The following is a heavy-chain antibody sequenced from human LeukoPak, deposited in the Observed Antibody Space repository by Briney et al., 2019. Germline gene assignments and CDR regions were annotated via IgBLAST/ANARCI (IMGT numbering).Heavy chain of an antibody. V-gene: IGHV3-11*04. Sequence: GGSLRLSCAASGFTFSDYYMSWIRQAPGKGLEWVSYISSSGSTIYYADSVKGRFTISRDNAKNSLYLLMNSLRAEDTAVYYCARERASESYYNAPPFDLWGQGTLVTVSS. J-gene: IGHJ4*02. CDR1: GFTFSDYY. CDR3: ARERASESYYNAPPFDL. CDR2: ISSSGSTI. D-gene: IGHD3-10*01.